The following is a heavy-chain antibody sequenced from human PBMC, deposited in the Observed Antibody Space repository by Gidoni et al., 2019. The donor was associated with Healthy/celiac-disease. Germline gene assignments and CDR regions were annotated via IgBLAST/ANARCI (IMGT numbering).Heavy chain of an antibody. D-gene: IGHD6-13*01. Sequence: VPLVVSGGGLVKPGGSLSLSCPGTGFTLRRYSMNWVRQAQGKGLEWVSSISSSSSYIYYADSVKGRLTISRDNAKNSLYLQMNSLRAEDTAVYYCARITYSSSGYGGPDYWGQGTLVTVSS. J-gene: IGHJ4*02. CDR2: ISSSSSYI. CDR3: ARITYSSSGYGGPDY. CDR1: GFTLRRYS. V-gene: IGHV3-21*01.